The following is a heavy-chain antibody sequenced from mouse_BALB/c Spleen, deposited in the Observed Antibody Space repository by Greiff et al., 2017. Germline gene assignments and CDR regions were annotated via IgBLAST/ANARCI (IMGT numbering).Heavy chain of an antibody. D-gene: IGHD2-1*01. CDR1: GFTFSSYT. CDR2: ISSGGSYT. J-gene: IGHJ2*01. V-gene: IGHV5-6-4*01. CDR3: TRRAYGNYPDYFDY. Sequence: EVQGVDSGGGLVQPGGSRKLSCAASGFTFSSYTMSWVRQTPEKRLEWVATISSGGSYTYYPDSVKGRFTISRDNAKNTLYLQMSSLKSEDTAMYYWTRRAYGNYPDYFDYWGQGTTLTVSS.